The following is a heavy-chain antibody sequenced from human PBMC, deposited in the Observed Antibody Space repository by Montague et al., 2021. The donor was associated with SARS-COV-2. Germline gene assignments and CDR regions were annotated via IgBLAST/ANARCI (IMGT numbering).Heavy chain of an antibody. J-gene: IGHJ6*02. D-gene: IGHD1-26*01. CDR1: GYTFTSYG. Sequence: SVRVSCKASGYTFTSYGISWVRQAPGQGLEWMGWISAYSGNTNYAQKLQGRVTMTTDTSTSTAYMELRSLRSDDTAVYYCARVRSRWELLGGPAGYYYGMDVWGQGTTVTVSS. CDR2: ISAYSGNT. V-gene: IGHV1-18*01. CDR3: ARVRSRWELLGGPAGYYYGMDV.